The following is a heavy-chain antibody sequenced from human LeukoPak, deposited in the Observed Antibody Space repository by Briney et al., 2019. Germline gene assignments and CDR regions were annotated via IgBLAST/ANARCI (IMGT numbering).Heavy chain of an antibody. CDR1: GGSISSYY. J-gene: IGHJ4*02. V-gene: IGHV4-59*08. D-gene: IGHD5-18*01. CDR2: IYYSGST. Sequence: RASETLSLTCTVSGGSISSYYWSWIRQPPGKGLECIGYIYYSGSTNYNPSLKSRVTIAVDTSKNQFSLKLSSVTAADAAVYYCARLSGRYTYGLYYFDYWGQGTLVTVSS. CDR3: ARLSGRYTYGLYYFDY.